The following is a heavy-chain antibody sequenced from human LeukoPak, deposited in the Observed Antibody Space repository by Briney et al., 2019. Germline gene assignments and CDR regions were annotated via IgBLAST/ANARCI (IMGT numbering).Heavy chain of an antibody. D-gene: IGHD4-23*01. V-gene: IGHV3-23*01. CDR1: GFTFSSYA. J-gene: IGHJ4*02. CDR2: ISGSGGST. Sequence: GGSLRLSCAASGFTFSSYAMSWVRQAPGKGLEWVSAISGSGGSTYYADSVKGRFTISRDNSKNTLYLQMNSLRAEDTAVYYCAKRKLEYGGNSDYFDYWGQGTLVTVSS. CDR3: AKRKLEYGGNSDYFDY.